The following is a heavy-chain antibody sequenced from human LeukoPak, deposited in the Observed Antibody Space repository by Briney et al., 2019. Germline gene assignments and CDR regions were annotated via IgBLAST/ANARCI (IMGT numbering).Heavy chain of an antibody. CDR2: IYYSGST. Sequence: PSGTLSPTCTVSGGAISSYYWSWIRQPPGKGLEWLGYIYYSGSTNYNPSLKSRVTISVDTSKNQFSLKLSSVTAADTAVYYCARDPNYYGSGSYHAFDIWGQGTMVTVSS. V-gene: IGHV4-59*01. CDR3: ARDPNYYGSGSYHAFDI. CDR1: GGAISSYY. D-gene: IGHD3-10*01. J-gene: IGHJ3*02.